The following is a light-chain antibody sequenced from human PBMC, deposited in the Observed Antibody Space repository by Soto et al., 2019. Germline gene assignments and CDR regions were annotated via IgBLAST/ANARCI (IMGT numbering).Light chain of an antibody. CDR3: QQYNNWPQT. CDR2: GAS. V-gene: IGKV3-15*01. CDR1: QSVSSN. Sequence: EILMTQSPGTLSVSPGARAPLSCRARQSVSSNLAWYQQRPGQAPRLLIYGASTRATGIPARFSGSGSGTEFTLTISSLQSEDFAIYYCQQYNNWPQTFGQGTKVDIK. J-gene: IGKJ1*01.